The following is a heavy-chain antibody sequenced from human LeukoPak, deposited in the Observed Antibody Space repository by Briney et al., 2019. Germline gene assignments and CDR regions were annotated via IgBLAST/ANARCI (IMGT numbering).Heavy chain of an antibody. CDR3: ARDRYYDSSGYYYSDY. J-gene: IGHJ4*02. CDR1: GFTVSSNY. CDR2: IYSGGST. D-gene: IGHD3-22*01. V-gene: IGHV3-53*01. Sequence: PGGSLRLSCAASGFTVSSNYMNWVRQAPGKGLEWVSVIYSGGSTYYEDSVKGRFTISRDNSKNTLYLQMNSLRAEDTAVYYCARDRYYDSSGYYYSDYWGQGTLVTVSS.